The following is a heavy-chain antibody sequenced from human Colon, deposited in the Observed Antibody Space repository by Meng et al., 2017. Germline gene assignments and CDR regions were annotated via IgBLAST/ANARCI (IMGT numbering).Heavy chain of an antibody. Sequence: QWGPRPLQPSGNLSLTCAVDGGSFSGYYWSWIRQPPGKGLEWIGEINHSGSTNYNPSLKSRVTISVDTSKNQFSLKLSSVTAADTAVYYCARSLGYYDYVWGSYPPGYWGQGTLVTVSS. CDR2: INHSGST. CDR1: GGSFSGYY. V-gene: IGHV4-34*01. J-gene: IGHJ4*02. D-gene: IGHD3-16*01. CDR3: ARSLGYYDYVWGSYPPGY.